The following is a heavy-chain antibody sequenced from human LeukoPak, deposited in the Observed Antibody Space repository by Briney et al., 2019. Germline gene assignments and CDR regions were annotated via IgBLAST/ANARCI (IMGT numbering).Heavy chain of an antibody. CDR2: IYYSGTT. J-gene: IGHJ4*02. D-gene: IGHD5-18*01. V-gene: IGHV4-59*08. CDR3: ARQTAKNVDTARFDS. CDR1: GGSINNYY. Sequence: PSETLSLTCAISGGSINNYYWSWLRQPPGKGLEWIGYIYYSGTTNYSPSLNSRVNISLDTAKNHFSLRLSSVTAADTAVYYCARQTAKNVDTARFDSWGQGTLVTVSS.